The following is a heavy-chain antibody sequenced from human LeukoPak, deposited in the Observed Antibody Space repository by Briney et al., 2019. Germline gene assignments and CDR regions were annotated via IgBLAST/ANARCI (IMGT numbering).Heavy chain of an antibody. CDR3: ARRRGGRDYFDY. CDR1: GGSISNYY. J-gene: IGHJ4*02. D-gene: IGHD3-3*01. CDR2: IHYSGNT. Sequence: PSETLSLTCTVSGGSISNYYWSWIRQPPGKGLEWIGYIHYSGNTNYNPSLKSRVTISVDTSRNQFSLELSSVTAADTAVYYCARRRGGRDYFDYWGQGTLVTVSS. V-gene: IGHV4-59*08.